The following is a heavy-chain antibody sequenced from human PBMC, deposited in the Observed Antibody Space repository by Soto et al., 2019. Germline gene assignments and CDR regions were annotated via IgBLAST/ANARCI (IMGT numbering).Heavy chain of an antibody. D-gene: IGHD3-3*01. J-gene: IGHJ6*03. V-gene: IGHV3-11*01. Sequence: GGSLRLSCAASGFTFSDYYMSWIRQAPGKGLEWVSYISSSGSTIYYADSVKGRFNISRDNAKNSLYLQMNSLRADDTALYYCARLAIPSKEDFWSGYYTGDYYYYMDVWGKGTTVTVSS. CDR2: ISSSGSTI. CDR3: ARLAIPSKEDFWSGYYTGDYYYYMDV. CDR1: GFTFSDYY.